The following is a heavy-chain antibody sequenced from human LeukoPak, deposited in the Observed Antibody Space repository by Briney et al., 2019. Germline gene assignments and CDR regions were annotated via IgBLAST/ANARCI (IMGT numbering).Heavy chain of an antibody. CDR2: ISGSGGST. V-gene: IGHV3-23*01. J-gene: IGHJ4*02. CDR3: AKASGPIRPPGY. Sequence: GGSLRLSCAASGLTLSSYAMSWVRQAPGKGLEWVSAISGSGGSTYYADSVKGRFTISRDNSKNTLYLQMNSLRAEDTAVYYCAKASGPIRPPGYWGQETLVTVSS. D-gene: IGHD2-2*02. CDR1: GLTLSSYA.